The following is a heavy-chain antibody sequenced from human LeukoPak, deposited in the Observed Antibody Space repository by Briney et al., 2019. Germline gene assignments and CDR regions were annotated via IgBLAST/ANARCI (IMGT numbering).Heavy chain of an antibody. D-gene: IGHD5-24*01. V-gene: IGHV1-69*04. J-gene: IGHJ4*02. Sequence: ASVKVSCKASGGTFSSYAISWVRQAPGQGLEWMGRIIPILGIANYAQKFQGRVTITADKSTSTAYMELSSLRSEDTAVYYCARDGEEMATIYYFDYWGQGTLVTVSS. CDR2: IIPILGIA. CDR3: ARDGEEMATIYYFDY. CDR1: GGTFSSYA.